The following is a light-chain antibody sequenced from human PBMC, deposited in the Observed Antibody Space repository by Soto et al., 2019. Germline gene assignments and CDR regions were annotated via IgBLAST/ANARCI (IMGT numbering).Light chain of an antibody. CDR1: QSVSSN. Sequence: EIGMTQAPAPLSVSPGERPTLSCSARQSVSSNLAWFQQKPGQSPRLIIYVASCRATGIPDRFSGSGSGTEYTLTIRNLQAEDFAVYYCQQFNNWPNTFGQGTRLEI. CDR3: QQFNNWPNT. CDR2: VAS. J-gene: IGKJ5*01. V-gene: IGKV3-15*01.